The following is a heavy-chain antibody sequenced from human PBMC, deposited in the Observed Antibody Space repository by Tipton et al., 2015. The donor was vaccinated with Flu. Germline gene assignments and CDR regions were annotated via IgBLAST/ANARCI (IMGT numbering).Heavy chain of an antibody. CDR3: ARDDSGFNDS. V-gene: IGHV4-39*07. D-gene: IGHD3-22*01. CDR1: GGSIRSSSYY. CDR2: MLYGGST. Sequence: TLSLTCTVSGGSIRSSSYYWGWIRQPPGKGPEWIGSMLYGGSTYYNPSLESRVTISLDTSKNQFSLKLSSVTAADTAVYYCARDDSGFNDSWGPGFLVTVSS. J-gene: IGHJ5*01.